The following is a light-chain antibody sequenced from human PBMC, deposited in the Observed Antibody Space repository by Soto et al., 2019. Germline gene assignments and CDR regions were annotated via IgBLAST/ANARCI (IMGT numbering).Light chain of an antibody. CDR1: ASDVGSYNL. Sequence: QSALTQPASVSGSPGQSITISCTGTASDVGSYNLVSWYQQHPGKAPKVIIYEDYKRPSGVSNRFSGSKSGNTASMTISGLQAEDEADYFCCSYRSGYTVVFGGGTKLTVL. J-gene: IGLJ3*02. CDR2: EDY. V-gene: IGLV2-23*01. CDR3: CSYRSGYTVV.